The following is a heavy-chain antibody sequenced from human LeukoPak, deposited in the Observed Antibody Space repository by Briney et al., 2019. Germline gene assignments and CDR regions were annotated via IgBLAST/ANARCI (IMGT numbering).Heavy chain of an antibody. CDR2: TNWNGGST. J-gene: IGHJ6*03. D-gene: IGHD3-9*01. V-gene: IGHV3-20*04. CDR3: ARVSPYYDILTGYFSAYYYYMDV. Sequence: GGSLRLSCAASGFTFDDYGMSWVRQAPGKGLEWVSGTNWNGGSTCYADSVKGRFTISRDNAKNSLYLQMNSLRAEDTALYYCARVSPYYDILTGYFSAYYYYMDVWGKGTTVTVSS. CDR1: GFTFDDYG.